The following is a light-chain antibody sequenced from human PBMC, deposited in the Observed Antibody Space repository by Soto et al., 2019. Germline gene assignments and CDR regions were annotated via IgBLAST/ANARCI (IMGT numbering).Light chain of an antibody. J-gene: IGKJ5*01. V-gene: IGKV3-20*01. CDR1: QTVGSNY. CDR2: GAP. Sequence: ELGLTQSPGTLSLSPGEGATLSCRASQTVGSNYLAWYQQKPGQAPRLLIYGAPIRATGIPDRFSGGGSGTDFTLIISRLEPEDFAVYFCQLFSTSSVTFGQGTRLEIK. CDR3: QLFSTSSVT.